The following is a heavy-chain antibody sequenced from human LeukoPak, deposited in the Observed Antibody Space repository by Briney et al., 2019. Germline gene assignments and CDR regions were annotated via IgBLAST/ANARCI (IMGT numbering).Heavy chain of an antibody. J-gene: IGHJ4*02. CDR3: AKRQSSLGYSYGYDY. V-gene: IGHV3-23*01. D-gene: IGHD5-18*01. CDR2: ISGSGGTT. CDR1: GFTFSNYA. Sequence: PGGSLRHSCAASGFTFSNYAMSWVRQAPGKGLDWVSVISGSGGTTDYADSVKGRSTISRDNSKNTLYLQMNSLSADDTAIYYCAKRQSSLGYSYGYDYWGQGTLVTVSS.